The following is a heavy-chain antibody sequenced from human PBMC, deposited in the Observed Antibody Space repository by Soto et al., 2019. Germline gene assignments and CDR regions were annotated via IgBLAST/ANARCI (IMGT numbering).Heavy chain of an antibody. D-gene: IGHD4-17*01. CDR1: GGTFSSYA. CDR2: IIPIFGTA. V-gene: IGHV1-69*06. Sequence: SVKVSCKASGGTFSSYAISWVRQAPGQGLEWMGGIIPIFGTANYAQKFQGRVTITADKSTSTAYMELSSLRSEDTAVYYCARPAEATVASGAYYSGMDFRGQGTTVTVSS. J-gene: IGHJ6*02. CDR3: ARPAEATVASGAYYSGMDF.